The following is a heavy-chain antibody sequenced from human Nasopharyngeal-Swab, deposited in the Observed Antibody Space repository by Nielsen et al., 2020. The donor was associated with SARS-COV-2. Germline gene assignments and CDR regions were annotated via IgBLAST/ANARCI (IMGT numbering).Heavy chain of an antibody. CDR3: AKGGYCSGGSCLNWFDP. Sequence: SLKISCAASGFTFDDYAMHWVRQAPGKGLAWVSGISWNSGSIGYADSVKGRFTISRDNAKNSLYLQMNSLRAEDTALYYCAKGGYCSGGSCLNWFDPWGQGTLVTVSS. D-gene: IGHD2-15*01. CDR1: GFTFDDYA. CDR2: ISWNSGSI. J-gene: IGHJ5*02. V-gene: IGHV3-9*01.